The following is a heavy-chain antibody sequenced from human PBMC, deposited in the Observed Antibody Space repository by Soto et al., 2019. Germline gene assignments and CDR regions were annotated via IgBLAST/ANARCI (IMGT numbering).Heavy chain of an antibody. CDR2: IYYSVST. D-gene: IGHD3-10*01. Sequence: SETLSLTCTVSGGSLSSSSYYWGWIRQPPGKGLEWIGSIYYSVSTYYNPSLKSRVAISVDTSKNQFSLKLSSVTAADTALYYCVGITIVRGVPPYCYYGMDVWGLGTTVTVSS. J-gene: IGHJ6*02. CDR3: VGITIVRGVPPYCYYGMDV. V-gene: IGHV4-39*01. CDR1: GGSLSSSSYY.